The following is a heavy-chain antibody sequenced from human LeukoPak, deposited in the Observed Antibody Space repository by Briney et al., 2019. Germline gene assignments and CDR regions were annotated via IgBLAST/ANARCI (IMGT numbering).Heavy chain of an antibody. D-gene: IGHD5-18*01. V-gene: IGHV4-31*03. CDR1: GGSISSGGYY. J-gene: IGHJ4*02. CDR2: IYYSGST. CDR3: ARGGYSYGYDY. Sequence: SQTLSLTCTVSGGSISSGGYYWSWLRQHPGKGLEWIGYIYYSGSTYYNPSLKSRVTISVDTSKNQFSLKLSSVTAADTAVYYCARGGYSYGYDYWGQGTLVTVSS.